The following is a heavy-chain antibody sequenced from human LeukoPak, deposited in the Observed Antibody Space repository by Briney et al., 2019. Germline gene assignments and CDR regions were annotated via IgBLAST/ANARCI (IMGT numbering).Heavy chain of an antibody. CDR3: AREYSSLDY. CDR2: ISYDGSNK. CDR1: GFTFSSYG. D-gene: IGHD6-19*01. V-gene: IGHV3-30*03. Sequence: GRSLRLSCAASGFTFSSYGMHWARQAPGKRLEWVAVISYDGSNKYYADSVKGRFTISRDNSKNTLYLQMNSLRAEDTAVYYCAREYSSLDYWGQGTLVTVSS. J-gene: IGHJ4*02.